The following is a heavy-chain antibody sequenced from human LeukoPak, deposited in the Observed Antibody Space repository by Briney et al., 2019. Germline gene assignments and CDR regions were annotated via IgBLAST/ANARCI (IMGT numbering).Heavy chain of an antibody. J-gene: IGHJ4*02. D-gene: IGHD4-23*01. CDR1: GGSISSYY. CDR2: IYTTGST. Sequence: SETLSLTCTVSGGSISSYYWSWVRQPAGKGLEWMGRIYTTGSTNYNPSLKSRVTMSVDTSKNQFSLNLTSVTAADTAVYYCARDRTYGGNSGFDYWGRGTLVTVSS. CDR3: ARDRTYGGNSGFDY. V-gene: IGHV4-4*07.